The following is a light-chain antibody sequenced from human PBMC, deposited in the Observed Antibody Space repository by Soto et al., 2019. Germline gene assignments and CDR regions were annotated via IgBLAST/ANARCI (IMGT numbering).Light chain of an antibody. V-gene: IGLV2-14*03. J-gene: IGLJ1*01. CDR2: DVS. Sequence: QSVLTQPASVSGSPGQSVTISCAGTSSDVGGYNFVSWYQRHPGKAPQLMIYDVSSRPSGVSNRFSGSKSGNTASLTISGLQAEDEADYYCSSYTSSYTYVFGTGTKVT. CDR3: SSYTSSYTYV. CDR1: SSDVGGYNF.